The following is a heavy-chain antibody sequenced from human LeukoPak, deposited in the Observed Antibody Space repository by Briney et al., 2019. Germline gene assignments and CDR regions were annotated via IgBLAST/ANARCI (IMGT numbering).Heavy chain of an antibody. D-gene: IGHD3-22*01. J-gene: IGHJ4*02. Sequence: RSETLSLTCTVSGGPISSSNYYWGWIRQPPGKGLEWIGSFYYSGSTYYKPSLKSRVTISVDTPMNQFSLKLSSVTAADTAVYYCARQTYYSSGYFDYWGQGTLLPVSS. CDR1: GGPISSSNYY. CDR3: ARQTYYSSGYFDY. CDR2: FYYSGST. V-gene: IGHV4-39*01.